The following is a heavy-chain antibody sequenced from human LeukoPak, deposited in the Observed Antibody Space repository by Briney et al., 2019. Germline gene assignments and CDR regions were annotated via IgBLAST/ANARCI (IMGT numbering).Heavy chain of an antibody. D-gene: IGHD2-2*02. J-gene: IGHJ3*02. V-gene: IGHV4-34*01. Sequence: SETLSLTCAVYGGSFNGYYWNWIRQPPGKGLEWIGELNHDGSTNSNPSLTSRVTISVDTSKNQSSLKLNSLTAADTAVYYCARAPNEYQLLHPWALDIWGQGTMVTVSS. CDR3: ARAPNEYQLLHPWALDI. CDR2: LNHDGST. CDR1: GGSFNGYY.